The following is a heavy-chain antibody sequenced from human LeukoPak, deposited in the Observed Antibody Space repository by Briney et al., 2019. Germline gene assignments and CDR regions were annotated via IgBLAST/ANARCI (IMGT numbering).Heavy chain of an antibody. Sequence: GESLKISCAASGFTFSSYEMNWVRQAPGKGLEWVAVIWFDGSNQYYADSVKGRFTVSRDNSKNILYLQMNSLRAEDTAVYYCARDPERGFDVWGQGTTVTVSS. V-gene: IGHV3-33*08. CDR1: GFTFSSYE. CDR3: ARDPERGFDV. J-gene: IGHJ6*02. CDR2: IWFDGSNQ.